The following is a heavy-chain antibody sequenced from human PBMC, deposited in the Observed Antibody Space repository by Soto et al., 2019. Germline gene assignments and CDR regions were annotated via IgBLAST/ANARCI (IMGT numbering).Heavy chain of an antibody. CDR2: IYYSGST. V-gene: IGHV4-59*08. Sequence: QVQLQESGPGLVKPSETLSLTCTGSGGSISSHYWSWIRQPPGKGLEWIGYIYYSGSTNYNPSLRSRVNISVETSKNQIFLKLSSVTAADTAVYYCAGAITYYYYYMDVWGKGTTVTVSS. D-gene: IGHD1-20*01. CDR1: GGSISSHY. CDR3: AGAITYYYYYMDV. J-gene: IGHJ6*03.